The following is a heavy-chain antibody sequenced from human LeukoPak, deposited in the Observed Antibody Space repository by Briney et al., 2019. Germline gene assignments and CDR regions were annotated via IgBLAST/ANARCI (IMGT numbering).Heavy chain of an antibody. CDR1: GFTFSSYS. J-gene: IGHJ6*02. D-gene: IGHD3-10*01. Sequence: GGSLRLSCAASGFTFSSYSMNWVRQAPGKGLEWASSISSSSSYIYYADSVKGRFTISRDNAKNSLYLQMNSLRAEDTAVYYCARDYYGSGSYYNYYYGMDVWGQGTTVTVSS. V-gene: IGHV3-21*01. CDR3: ARDYYGSGSYYNYYYGMDV. CDR2: ISSSSSYI.